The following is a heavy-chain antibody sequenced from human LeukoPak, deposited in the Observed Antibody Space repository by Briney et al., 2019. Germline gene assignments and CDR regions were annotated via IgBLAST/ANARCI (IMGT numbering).Heavy chain of an antibody. CDR3: ARHLYSYGYGWFDP. CDR1: GGSISSSSYY. Sequence: PSETLSLTCTVSGGSISSSSYYWGWIRQPPGKGLEWIGSIYYSGSTYYNPSLKSRVTISVDTSKSQFSLKLSSVTAADTAVYYCARHLYSYGYGWFDPWGQGTLVTVSS. V-gene: IGHV4-39*01. CDR2: IYYSGST. D-gene: IGHD5-18*01. J-gene: IGHJ5*02.